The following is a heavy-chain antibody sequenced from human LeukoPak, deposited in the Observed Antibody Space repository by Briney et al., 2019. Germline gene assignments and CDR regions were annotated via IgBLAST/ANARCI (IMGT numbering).Heavy chain of an antibody. J-gene: IGHJ5*02. Sequence: GGSLRLSCAASGFTFSSYWMHWVRQAPGKGLVWVSRINSDGSSTSYADSVKGRFTISRDNAKNTLYLQMNSRRAEDTAVYYCARDGWSYYDSSGYYYNWFDPWGQGTLVTVSS. CDR3: ARDGWSYYDSSGYYYNWFDP. CDR1: GFTFSSYW. CDR2: INSDGSST. V-gene: IGHV3-74*01. D-gene: IGHD3-22*01.